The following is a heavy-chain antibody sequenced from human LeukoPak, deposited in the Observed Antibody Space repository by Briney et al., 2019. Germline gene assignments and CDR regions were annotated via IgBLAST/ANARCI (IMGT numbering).Heavy chain of an antibody. CDR1: GFTFSRYW. CDR3: ARGARDSSGYYNYYYYYMDV. V-gene: IGHV3-74*01. CDR2: INSDGSST. D-gene: IGHD3-22*01. J-gene: IGHJ6*03. Sequence: GGSLRLSCAASGFTFSRYWMHWVRQAPGKGLVWVSRINSDGSSTSYADSVKGRFTISRDNAKNSLYLQMNSLRAEDTAVYYCARGARDSSGYYNYYYYYMDVWGKGTTVTVSS.